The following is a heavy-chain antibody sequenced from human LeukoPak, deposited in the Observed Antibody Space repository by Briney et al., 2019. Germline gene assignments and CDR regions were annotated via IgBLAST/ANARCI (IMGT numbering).Heavy chain of an antibody. CDR3: ARDAFRYSSSWFDP. CDR1: GYSFTKYG. CDR2: ISAYNGNT. D-gene: IGHD6-13*01. V-gene: IGHV1-18*01. J-gene: IGHJ5*02. Sequence: ASVKVSCKGSGYSFTKYGFIWVRQAPGQGLEWMGWISAYNGNTKYAQKFQGRVTMTTDTSTSTAYMELRSLRSGDTAVYYCARDAFRYSSSWFDPWGQGTLVTVSS.